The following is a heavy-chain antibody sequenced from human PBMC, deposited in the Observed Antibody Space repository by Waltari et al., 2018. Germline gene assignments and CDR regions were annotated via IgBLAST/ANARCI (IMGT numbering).Heavy chain of an antibody. Sequence: QVQLVESGGGVVQPGRSLSLSCTASGFTFSACGRHWGRQAPGKGLEWVAVISYHGRNKYYADSVRGRFSISRDNSKNTVSLQMNSLGPDDTAVYYCARGGHDYSIRAPDNWGQGTLVTVSS. V-gene: IGHV3-30*04. D-gene: IGHD4-4*01. CDR3: ARGGHDYSIRAPDN. J-gene: IGHJ4*02. CDR1: GFTFSACG. CDR2: ISYHGRNK.